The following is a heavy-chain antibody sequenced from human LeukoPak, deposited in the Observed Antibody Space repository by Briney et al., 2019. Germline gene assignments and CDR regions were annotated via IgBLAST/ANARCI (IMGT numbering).Heavy chain of an antibody. CDR3: ARHYPRLAGAFDS. CDR2: INHSGST. Sequence: TSETLSLTCAVYGGSFSGYYWSWIRQPPGKGLEWIGEINHSGSTNYNPSLKSRVTISVDTSKNQVSLNLNSVTAADTAVYYCARHYPRLAGAFDSWGQGTLVIVSS. CDR1: GGSFSGYY. D-gene: IGHD3-10*01. V-gene: IGHV4-34*01. J-gene: IGHJ4*02.